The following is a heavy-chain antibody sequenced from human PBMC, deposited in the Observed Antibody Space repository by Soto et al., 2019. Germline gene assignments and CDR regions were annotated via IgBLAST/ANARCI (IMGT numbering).Heavy chain of an antibody. CDR1: GGSFSGYY. D-gene: IGHD6-13*01. Sequence: QVQLQQWGAGLLKPSETLSLTCAVYGGSFSGYYWSWIRQPPGKGLEWIGEINHSGSTNYNPSLKSRVTISVDTSKNQFSLKLSSVTAADTAVYYCASRRLIAAAGYYYYYRDGWGKGTTVTVSS. V-gene: IGHV4-34*01. CDR2: INHSGST. J-gene: IGHJ6*03. CDR3: ASRRLIAAAGYYYYYRDG.